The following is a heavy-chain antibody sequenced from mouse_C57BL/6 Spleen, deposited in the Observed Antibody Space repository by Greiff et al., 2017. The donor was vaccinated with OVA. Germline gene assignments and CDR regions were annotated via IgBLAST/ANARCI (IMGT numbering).Heavy chain of an antibody. CDR2: IDPSDSYT. CDR3: ARTDSNYVDYAMDY. J-gene: IGHJ4*01. D-gene: IGHD2-5*01. CDR1: GYTFTSYW. V-gene: IGHV1-69*01. Sequence: QVQLKQPGAELVMPGASVKLSCKASGYTFTSYWMHWVKQRPGQGLEWIGEIDPSDSYTNYNQKFKGKSTLTVDKSSSTAYMQLSSLTSEDSAVYYCARTDSNYVDYAMDYWGQGTSVTVSS.